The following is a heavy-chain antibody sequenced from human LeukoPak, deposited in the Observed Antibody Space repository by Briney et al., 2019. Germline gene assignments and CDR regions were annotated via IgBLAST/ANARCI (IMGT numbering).Heavy chain of an antibody. CDR3: ARAGQSDY. V-gene: IGHV3-11*01. CDR1: GFTFSDYY. CDR2: ISGGSRTI. Sequence: PGGSLRLSCAASGFTFSDYYMNWIRQAPGKGLEWVSSISGGSRTINYADSVKGRFTTSRDNAKNSLYPQVNSLRAEDTAVYYCARAGQSDYWGQGTLVTVSS. J-gene: IGHJ4*02.